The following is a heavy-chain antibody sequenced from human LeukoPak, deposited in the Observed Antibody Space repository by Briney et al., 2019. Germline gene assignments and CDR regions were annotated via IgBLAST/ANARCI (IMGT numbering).Heavy chain of an antibody. V-gene: IGHV4-59*01. CDR2: IYYSGST. CDR3: AGAPFYDFWSGYPQPYYYGMDV. J-gene: IGHJ6*02. CDR1: GGSISSYY. Sequence: PSETLSLTCTVSGGSISSYYWSWIRQPPGKGLEWIGYIYYSGSTNYNPSLKSRVTISVDTSKNQFSLKLSSVTAADTAVYYCAGAPFYDFWSGYPQPYYYGMDVWGQGTTVTVSS. D-gene: IGHD3-3*01.